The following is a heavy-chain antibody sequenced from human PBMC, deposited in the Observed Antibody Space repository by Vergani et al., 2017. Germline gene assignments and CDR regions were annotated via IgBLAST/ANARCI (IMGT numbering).Heavy chain of an antibody. CDR2: ISAYNGNT. CDR3: ARVIAARPGHYYYYYYMDV. V-gene: IGHV1-18*01. J-gene: IGHJ6*03. Sequence: QVQLVQSGAEVKKPGASVKVSCKASGYTFTSYGISWVRQAPGQGLEWMGWISAYNGNTNYAQKLQGRVTMTTDTSTSTAYREMRSRRTDDTAVYYCARVIAARPGHYYYYYYMDVWGKGTTVTVSS. CDR1: GYTFTSYG. D-gene: IGHD6-6*01.